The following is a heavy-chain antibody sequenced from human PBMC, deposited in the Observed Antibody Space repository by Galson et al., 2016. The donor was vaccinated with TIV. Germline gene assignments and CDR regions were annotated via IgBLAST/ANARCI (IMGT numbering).Heavy chain of an antibody. CDR1: GFSVSSNY. CDR2: IYSGGST. J-gene: IGHJ4*02. V-gene: IGHV3-66*02. CDR3: ARDLGYDSRGYYPDY. D-gene: IGHD3-22*01. Sequence: SLRLSCAASGFSVSSNYMSWVRQAPGKGLEWVSVIYSGGSTHYADSVKGRFTISRDNSKKMLYLQMNSLRAEDTAVYYCARDLGYDSRGYYPDYWGQGTLVTVSS.